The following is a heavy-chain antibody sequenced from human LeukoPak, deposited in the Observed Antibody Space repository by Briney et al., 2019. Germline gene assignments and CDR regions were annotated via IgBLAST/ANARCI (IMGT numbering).Heavy chain of an antibody. J-gene: IGHJ4*02. Sequence: SVKVSCKASGGTFSSYAISWVRQAPGQGLEWMRGIIPIFGTANYAQKFQGRVTITADESTSTAYMELSSLRSEDTAVYYCARVPRTLLYTTNKQQLAYWGQGTLVTVSS. CDR1: GGTFSSYA. CDR2: IIPIFGTA. D-gene: IGHD6-13*01. V-gene: IGHV1-69*13. CDR3: ARVPRTLLYTTNKQQLAY.